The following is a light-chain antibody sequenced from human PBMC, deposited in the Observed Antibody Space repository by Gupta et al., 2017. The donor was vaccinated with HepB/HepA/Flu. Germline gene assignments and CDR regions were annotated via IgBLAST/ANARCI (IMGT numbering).Light chain of an antibody. CDR3: GSWDSSLDAGL. J-gene: IGLJ2*01. V-gene: IGLV1-51*01. CDR1: SSNIGEKS. CDR2: DNN. Sequence: QSVLTQPPSVSAAPGQRVTISCSGSSSNIGEKSVSWYQHLPGAVPGLLIYDNNKRPSGIPDRFSGSKSGTSGTLAITGLQTGDEADYYCGSWDSSLDAGLFGGGTKLTVL.